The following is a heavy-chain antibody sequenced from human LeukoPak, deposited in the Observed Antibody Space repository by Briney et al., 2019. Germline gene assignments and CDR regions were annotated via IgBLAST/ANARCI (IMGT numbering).Heavy chain of an antibody. V-gene: IGHV3-7*01. D-gene: IGHD3-3*01. CDR2: IKHDGSEK. CDR1: GFTFSNHW. J-gene: IGHJ4*02. Sequence: GGSLRLSCAASGFTFSNHWMHWVRQAPGKGLEWVASIKHDGSEKYYVDSVRGRFTISRDNTMNSLYLQMSSLRAEDTAVYYCATDRGWRTSGYYLYYFEYWGQGTLVTFSS. CDR3: ATDRGWRTSGYYLYYFEY.